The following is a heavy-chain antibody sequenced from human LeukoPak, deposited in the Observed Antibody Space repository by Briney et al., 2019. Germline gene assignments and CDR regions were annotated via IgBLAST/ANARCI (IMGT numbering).Heavy chain of an antibody. J-gene: IGHJ4*02. Sequence: TLSLTCTVSGGSVSSGSYYWSWIRQHPGKGLEWIGFIYYRGTAHYNPSLKSRVIISVDTSKNQFSLKVSSVTVADTAIYYCARDRGSGWADYWGQGTLVTVSS. CDR3: ARDRGSGWADY. V-gene: IGHV4-31*03. D-gene: IGHD6-19*01. CDR1: GGSVSSGSYY. CDR2: IYYRGTA.